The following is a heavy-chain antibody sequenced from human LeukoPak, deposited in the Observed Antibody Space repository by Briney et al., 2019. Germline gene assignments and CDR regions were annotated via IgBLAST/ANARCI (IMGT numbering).Heavy chain of an antibody. CDR3: ASPAAGTNFDC. CDR2: ISSIGSYT. V-gene: IGHV3-11*03. Sequence: AGSLRLSCAASGFTFSDHYMSWIRQAPGKGLEWVSYISSIGSYTNYADSVKGRFTVSRDNAKNSLYLQMNSLRVEDTAVYYCASPAAGTNFDCWGQGTLVTVSS. CDR1: GFTFSDHY. J-gene: IGHJ4*02. D-gene: IGHD6-13*01.